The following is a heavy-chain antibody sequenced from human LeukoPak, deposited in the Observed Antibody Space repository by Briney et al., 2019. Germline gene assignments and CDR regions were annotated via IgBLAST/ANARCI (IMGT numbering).Heavy chain of an antibody. CDR3: VRGAAGPDN. Sequence: GGSLRLSCAAFGFTFSSYSMTWVRQAPGKGLEWVSSLIGSSGNTYYADSVKGRFSIFRDNSRNMLFLQMNSLRAEDTAVYCCVRGAAGPDNWGQGTLVTVSS. D-gene: IGHD6-13*01. CDR2: LIGSSGNT. CDR1: GFTFSSYS. V-gene: IGHV3-23*01. J-gene: IGHJ4*02.